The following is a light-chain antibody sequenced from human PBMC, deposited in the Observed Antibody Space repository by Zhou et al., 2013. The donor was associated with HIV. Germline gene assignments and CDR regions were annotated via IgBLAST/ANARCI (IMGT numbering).Light chain of an antibody. Sequence: EIVLTQSPGTLSLSPGERVTLSCRASQSVSNNYLAWYQQKPGQAPRLLIYGASSRAPGIPDRFSGSGSGTDFTLTISRLEPEDFAVYSCQQYASSPRTFGQGTKVEIK. CDR2: GAS. J-gene: IGKJ1*01. CDR3: QQYASSPRT. CDR1: QSVSNNY. V-gene: IGKV3-20*01.